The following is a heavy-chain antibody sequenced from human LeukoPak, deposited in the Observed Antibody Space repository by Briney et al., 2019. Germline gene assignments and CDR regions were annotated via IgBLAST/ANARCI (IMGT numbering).Heavy chain of an antibody. D-gene: IGHD2-15*01. CDR3: ASYRIGYCSGDTCYADWFDP. CDR1: GFAFSSNW. CDR2: IKEDGSEK. V-gene: IGHV3-7*01. Sequence: PGGSLRLSXAASGFAFSSNWMSWVRQAPGKGLEWVANIKEDGSEKYYVDSVKGRFTISRDNAKNSLYLQMNNLRAEDTAVYYCASYRIGYCSGDTCYADWFDPWGQGTLVTVSS. J-gene: IGHJ5*02.